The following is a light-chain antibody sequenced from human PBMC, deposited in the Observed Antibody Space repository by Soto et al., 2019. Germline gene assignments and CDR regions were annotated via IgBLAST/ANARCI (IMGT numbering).Light chain of an antibody. CDR1: QSVGSD. CDR3: QQYNSWPLP. Sequence: EIVMTQSPATLSVSPGERATLSCMASQSVGSDLAWYQQKPGQAPRLVIYDIFTRATGVPPRISGSGSGTEFTLTISSLQSEDCAVYYCQQYNSWPLPFGGGTKVEIK. V-gene: IGKV3D-15*01. J-gene: IGKJ4*01. CDR2: DIF.